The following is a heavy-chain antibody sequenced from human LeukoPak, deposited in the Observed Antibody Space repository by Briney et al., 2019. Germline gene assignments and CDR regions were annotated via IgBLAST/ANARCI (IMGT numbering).Heavy chain of an antibody. CDR2: INPNPNSGVT. Sequence: ASVKVSCKASGYAFTGSYVHWVRQAPGQGLEWMGWINPNPNSGVTNYAQKFQGRVTMTRDTSISTAYMELSRLTSDDTAVYYCARAPEYSTAWPYKNWFDPWGQGTLVTVSS. D-gene: IGHD6-6*01. J-gene: IGHJ5*02. V-gene: IGHV1-2*02. CDR1: GYAFTGSY. CDR3: ARAPEYSTAWPYKNWFDP.